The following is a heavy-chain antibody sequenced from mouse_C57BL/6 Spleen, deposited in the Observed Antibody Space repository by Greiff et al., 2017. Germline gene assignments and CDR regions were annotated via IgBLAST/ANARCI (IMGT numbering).Heavy chain of an antibody. CDR3: ARDSYYDGAMDY. CDR1: GFTFSDYG. Sequence: EVKLMESGGGLVKPGGSLKLSCAASGFTFSDYGMHWVRQAPEKGLEWVAYISSGSSTIYYADTVKGRFTISRDNAKNTLFLQMTSLRSEDTAMYYCARDSYYDGAMDYWGQGTSVTVSS. CDR2: ISSGSSTI. J-gene: IGHJ4*01. D-gene: IGHD2-10*01. V-gene: IGHV5-17*01.